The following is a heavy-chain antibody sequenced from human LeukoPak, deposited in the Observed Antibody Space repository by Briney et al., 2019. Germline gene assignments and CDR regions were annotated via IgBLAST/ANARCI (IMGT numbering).Heavy chain of an antibody. V-gene: IGHV4-4*07. CDR1: GDSISNYY. CDR3: AREAAAGTFYFDY. CDR2: IYTSGST. Sequence: PSETLSLTCIVSGDSISNYYWSWIRQPAGKGLEWIGRIYTSGSTNYNPSLKSRVTISLDTSKNQFSLKLSSVTAADTAVYYCAREAAAGTFYFDYWGQGTLVTVSS. J-gene: IGHJ4*02. D-gene: IGHD6-13*01.